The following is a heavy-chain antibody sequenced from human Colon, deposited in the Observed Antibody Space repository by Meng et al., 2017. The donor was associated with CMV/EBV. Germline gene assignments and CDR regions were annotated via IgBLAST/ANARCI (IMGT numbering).Heavy chain of an antibody. D-gene: IGHD3-16*01. CDR1: GFTFSSYA. Sequence: GESLKISCAASGFTFSSYAMTWVRQAPGKGLEWLAVKSADGSIEYHADSVKGRFIISRDNSKSSLYLQMNSLTSDDTAVYYCARDRLGGIDFWGQGTLVTVSS. CDR2: KSADGSIE. J-gene: IGHJ4*02. CDR3: ARDRLGGIDF. V-gene: IGHV3-30-3*01.